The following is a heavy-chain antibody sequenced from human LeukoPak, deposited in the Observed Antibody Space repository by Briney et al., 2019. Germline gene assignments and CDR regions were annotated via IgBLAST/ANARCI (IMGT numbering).Heavy chain of an antibody. J-gene: IGHJ4*02. Sequence: GGSLRLSCAASGFTFSSYAMSWVRQAPGKGLEWVSAIGKSGGSTYYADSMKGRFTISRDNSRNTLYLQMNSLRAEDTAVYYCARVEYSSGWLQDYWGQGTLVTVSS. CDR1: GFTFSSYA. CDR3: ARVEYSSGWLQDY. V-gene: IGHV3-23*01. D-gene: IGHD6-19*01. CDR2: IGKSGGST.